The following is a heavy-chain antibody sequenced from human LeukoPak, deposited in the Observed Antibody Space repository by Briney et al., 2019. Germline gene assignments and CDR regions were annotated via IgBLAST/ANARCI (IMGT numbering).Heavy chain of an antibody. CDR1: GFTFSSYG. V-gene: IGHV3-23*01. Sequence: GGSLRLSCAASGFTFSSYGMTWVRQAPGKGLEWVSGISGSGGSTYYADSVQGRFTISRDNAKNSLYLQMNSLRAEDTAVYYCARTTTVTYFDYWGQGTLVTVSS. CDR3: ARTTTVTYFDY. CDR2: ISGSGGST. D-gene: IGHD4-17*01. J-gene: IGHJ4*02.